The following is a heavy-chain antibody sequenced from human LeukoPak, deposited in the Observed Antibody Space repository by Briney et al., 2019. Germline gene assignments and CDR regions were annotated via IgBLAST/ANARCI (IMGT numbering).Heavy chain of an antibody. CDR2: IRDAGNNI. J-gene: IGHJ4*02. D-gene: IGHD2-21*02. Sequence: PGGSLRLSCAASGFIFSSYGMHWVRQAPGKGLECVSFIRDAGNNIYYADSVKGRFTISRDNSKNTLYLQMNSLRAEDTAVYHCAKEGLPYCGGDCFSDYWGQGTLVTVSS. CDR1: GFIFSSYG. CDR3: AKEGLPYCGGDCFSDY. V-gene: IGHV3-30*02.